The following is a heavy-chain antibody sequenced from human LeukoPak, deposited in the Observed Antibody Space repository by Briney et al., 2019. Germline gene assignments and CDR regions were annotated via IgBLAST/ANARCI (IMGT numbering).Heavy chain of an antibody. J-gene: IGHJ4*02. Sequence: GGSLRLSCAASGFTFSSYAMSWVRQAPGKGLEWVSAISGSGGSTYYADSVKGRFTISRDISKNTLYLQMNSLRAEDTAVYYCAKAETYYYGSGELYFDYWGQGTLVTVSS. CDR1: GFTFSSYA. D-gene: IGHD3-10*01. CDR3: AKAETYYYGSGELYFDY. CDR2: ISGSGGST. V-gene: IGHV3-23*01.